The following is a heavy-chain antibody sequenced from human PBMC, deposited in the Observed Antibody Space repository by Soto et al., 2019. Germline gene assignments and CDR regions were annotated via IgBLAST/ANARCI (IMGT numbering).Heavy chain of an antibody. Sequence: EVQLVESGGGLIQPGGSLRLSCVASGFTVSSSNYMSWVRQAPGKGLEWVSVIYTGGTTYYADSVKGRFTISRDNSKNTLYLRMNCLRAEGTAVYYCHGYGYWGQGTLVTVSS. J-gene: IGHJ4*02. D-gene: IGHD5-12*01. CDR1: GFTVSSSNY. CDR3: HGYGY. CDR2: IYTGGTT. V-gene: IGHV3-53*01.